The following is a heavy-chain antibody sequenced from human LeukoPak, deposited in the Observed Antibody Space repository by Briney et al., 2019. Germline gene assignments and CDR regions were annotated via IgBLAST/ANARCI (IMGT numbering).Heavy chain of an antibody. V-gene: IGHV1-18*01. CDR1: GYTFTSYG. J-gene: IGHJ4*02. CDR2: ISAYNGNT. D-gene: IGHD4-11*01. CDR3: ARGLGMTTVTTGSPAGLADY. Sequence: ASVKVSCKASGYTFTSYGISWVRQAPGQGLEWIGWISAYNGNTSYAQKLQGRVTMITDTSTSAAYMELRSLRSDDAAVYYCARGLGMTTVTTGSPAGLADYWGQGTLVTVSS.